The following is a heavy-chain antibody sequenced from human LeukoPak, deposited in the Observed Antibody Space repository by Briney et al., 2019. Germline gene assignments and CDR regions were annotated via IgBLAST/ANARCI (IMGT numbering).Heavy chain of an antibody. J-gene: IGHJ4*02. CDR2: INQSGST. CDR3: AINDGSGSYYKSDY. Sequence: SSETLSLTCAVYGGSFSGYYWSWIRQPPGKGLEWIGEINQSGSTNYNPSLKSRVTISIDTSKNQFSLKLTSVTAADTAVYYCAINDGSGSYYKSDYWGQGTLVTVSS. V-gene: IGHV4-34*01. CDR1: GGSFSGYY. D-gene: IGHD3-10*01.